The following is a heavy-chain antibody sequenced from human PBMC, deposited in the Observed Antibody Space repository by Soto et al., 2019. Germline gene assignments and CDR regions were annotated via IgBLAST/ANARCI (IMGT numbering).Heavy chain of an antibody. J-gene: IGHJ6*03. Sequence: SVKLSCTASGFSFTSSAMQWVRQARRQRLEWIGWIVVGSGNTNYAQKFQERVTITRDMSTSTAYMELSSLRSEDTAVYYCAADSYYDFWSGANYYYMDVWGKGTTVTVSS. CDR2: IVVGSGNT. CDR3: AADSYYDFWSGANYYYMDV. D-gene: IGHD3-3*01. V-gene: IGHV1-58*02. CDR1: GFSFTSSA.